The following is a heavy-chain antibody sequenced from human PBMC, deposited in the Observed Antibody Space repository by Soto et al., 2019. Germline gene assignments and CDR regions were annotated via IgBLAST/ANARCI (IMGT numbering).Heavy chain of an antibody. Sequence: SETLSLTCAVSNSSINSRFYWGWIRQPPGKGLEWNASIYHSGSTHYNPSLKSRATISVDTSNNQFSLRLSSVTAADTSVYYWARTTSGRNFDYSGQGPQVTVS. D-gene: IGHD6-19*01. J-gene: IGHJ4*02. CDR3: ARTTSGRNFDY. CDR2: IYHSGST. V-gene: IGHV4-38-2*01. CDR1: NSSINSRFY.